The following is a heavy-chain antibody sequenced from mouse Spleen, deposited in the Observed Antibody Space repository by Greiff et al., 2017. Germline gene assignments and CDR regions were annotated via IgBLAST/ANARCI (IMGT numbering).Heavy chain of an antibody. CDR2: INPNNGGT. CDR3: ARSQLGFDY. V-gene: IGHV1-26*01. CDR1: GYTFTDYY. J-gene: IGHJ2*01. D-gene: IGHD4-1*02. Sequence: VQLQQSGPELVKPGASVKISCKASGYTFTDYYMNWVKQSHGKSLEWIGDINPNNGGTSYNQKFKGKATLTVDKSSSTAYMELRSLTSEDSAVYCCARSQLGFDYWGEGTTLTVSS.